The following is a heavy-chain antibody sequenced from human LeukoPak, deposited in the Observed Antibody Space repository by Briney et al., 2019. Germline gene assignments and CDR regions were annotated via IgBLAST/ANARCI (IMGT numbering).Heavy chain of an antibody. CDR1: GFTFSSYS. Sequence: PGRSLRLSCAASGFTFSSYSMNWVRQAPGKGLEWVSSISSSSSYIYYADSVKGRFTISRDNAKNSLYLQMNSLRAEDTAVYYCATDPFYGDRSDYWGQGTLVTVSS. D-gene: IGHD4-17*01. CDR3: ATDPFYGDRSDY. V-gene: IGHV3-21*01. J-gene: IGHJ4*02. CDR2: ISSSSSYI.